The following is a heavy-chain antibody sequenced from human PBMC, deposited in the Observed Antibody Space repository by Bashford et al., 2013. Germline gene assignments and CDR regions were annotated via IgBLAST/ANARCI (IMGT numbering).Heavy chain of an antibody. Sequence: GGSLRLSCVASGFNFNDYAMYWVRHAPGKGLEWVSGISWNSDTIVYGDSVKGRFTISRDNAKKSLFLQMDSLRDEDTAFYYCGGDPYDGGNSVWGQGTTVTVSS. D-gene: IGHD4-23*01. CDR3: GGDPYDGGNSV. J-gene: IGHJ6*02. CDR2: ISWNSDTI. CDR1: GFNFNDYA. V-gene: IGHV3-9*01.